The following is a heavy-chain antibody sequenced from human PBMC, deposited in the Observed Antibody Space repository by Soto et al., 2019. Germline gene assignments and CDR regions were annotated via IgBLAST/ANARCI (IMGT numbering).Heavy chain of an antibody. D-gene: IGHD3-22*01. V-gene: IGHV4-31*03. CDR2: IYYSGST. Sequence: SETLSLTGTVSGGSISSGGYYWSWIRQHPGKGLEWIGYIYYSGSTYYNPSLKSRVTISVDTSKNQFSLKLSSVTAADTAVYYCERADDSSGYHLAYWGQGTLVIVS. J-gene: IGHJ4*02. CDR1: GGSISSGGYY. CDR3: ERADDSSGYHLAY.